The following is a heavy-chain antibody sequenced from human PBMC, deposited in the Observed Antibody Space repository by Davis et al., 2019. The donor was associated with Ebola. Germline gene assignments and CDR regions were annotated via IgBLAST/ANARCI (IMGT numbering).Heavy chain of an antibody. V-gene: IGHV1-18*01. CDR3: ARGPAGDVVVTVPFDH. D-gene: IGHD2-21*02. CDR1: GYTFSIYG. J-gene: IGHJ4*02. Sequence: AASVKVSCKASGYTFSIYGLSWVRQAPGQGLEWMGWINPYNGNTDYAQKFQDRVTMTTDTSTTTAYMELRSLRSDDTALYYCARGPAGDVVVTVPFDHWGQGTLVTVSS. CDR2: INPYNGNT.